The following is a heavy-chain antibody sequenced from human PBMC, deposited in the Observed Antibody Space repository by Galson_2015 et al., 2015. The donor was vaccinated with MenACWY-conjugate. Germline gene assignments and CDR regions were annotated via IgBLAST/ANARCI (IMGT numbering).Heavy chain of an antibody. CDR1: GFSFKYYA. J-gene: IGHJ4*02. CDR3: AKLRDDNMPRFVDY. CDR2: IGGSGGNT. Sequence: SLRLSCAASGFSFKYYAMTWVRQAPGKGPEWVSGIGGSGGNTFYAESVKGRFTISRDNSKNTLSLQMNSLRAEDTAVYYCAKLRDDNMPRFVDYWGQGSLVTVSS. V-gene: IGHV3-23*01. D-gene: IGHD2-2*01.